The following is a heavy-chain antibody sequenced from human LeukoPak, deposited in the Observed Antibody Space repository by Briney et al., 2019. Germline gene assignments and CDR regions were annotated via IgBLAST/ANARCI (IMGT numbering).Heavy chain of an antibody. Sequence: TSETLSLTCAVSGGSISSSDYSWSWIRQPPGKGLEWVGFISHTGDTYYNPSLESRVTISVDRSKNQFSLKLSSVTAADTAVYYCARVQRVGSYGYYFDYWGQGALVTVSS. J-gene: IGHJ4*02. D-gene: IGHD3-16*01. CDR3: ARVQRVGSYGYYFDY. CDR2: ISHTGDT. V-gene: IGHV4-30-2*01. CDR1: GGSISSSDYS.